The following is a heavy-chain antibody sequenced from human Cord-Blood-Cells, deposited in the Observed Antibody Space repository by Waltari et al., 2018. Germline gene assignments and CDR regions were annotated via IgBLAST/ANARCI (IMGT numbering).Heavy chain of an antibody. V-gene: IGHV3-11*01. D-gene: IGHD2-15*01. CDR3: ARERGWELLLDY. J-gene: IGHJ4*02. Sequence: QVQLVESGGGLVKPGGSLRLSCAASGFTFSDYYMSLIRQAPGKGLDGFSYIRSIGSTIYNADSVKGRFTISRDNAKNSLYLKMNSLRAEDTAVYYCARERGWELLLDYWGQGTLVTVSS. CDR2: IRSIGSTI. CDR1: GFTFSDYY.